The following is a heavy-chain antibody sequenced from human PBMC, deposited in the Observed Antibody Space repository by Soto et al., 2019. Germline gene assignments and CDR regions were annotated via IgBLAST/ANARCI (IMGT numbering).Heavy chain of an antibody. Sequence: SETLSLTCTVSGDSISSHYWSWIRQPPVKGLEWIGYIYYIGSTNYNPSLKSRVTISVDTSKNQFSLKVRSVTAADTAVYYCAKDRARGSYEFDYWGQGTLVTVSS. J-gene: IGHJ4*02. V-gene: IGHV4-59*11. CDR2: IYYIGST. CDR1: GDSISSHY. CDR3: AKDRARGSYEFDY. D-gene: IGHD1-26*01.